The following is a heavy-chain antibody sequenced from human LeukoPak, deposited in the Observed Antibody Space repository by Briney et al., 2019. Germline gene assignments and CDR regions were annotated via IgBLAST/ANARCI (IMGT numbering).Heavy chain of an antibody. CDR3: ARLLKRWLHQAGFDY. Sequence: SETLSLTCAVYGGSSSGYYWSWIRQPPGKGLEWIGEINHSGSTNYNPSLKSRVTISVDTSKNQFSLKLSSVTAADTAVYYCARLLKRWLHQAGFDYWGQGTLVTVSS. J-gene: IGHJ4*02. CDR2: INHSGST. CDR1: GGSSSGYY. V-gene: IGHV4-34*01. D-gene: IGHD5-24*01.